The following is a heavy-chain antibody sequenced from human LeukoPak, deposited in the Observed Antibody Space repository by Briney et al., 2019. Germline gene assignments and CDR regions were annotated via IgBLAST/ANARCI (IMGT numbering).Heavy chain of an antibody. V-gene: IGHV4-30-4*01. CDR3: ARLGGSSPPYFDH. CDR1: GGSISSGDYY. CDR2: IYYSGST. D-gene: IGHD1-26*01. Sequence: PSETLSLTCNVSGGSISSGDYYWSWIRQAPGKGLEWIGYIYYSGSTYYNPSLKSRVTISVDTPKNQFSLKLSSVTAADTAVYYCARLGGSSPPYFDHWGQGTLVTVSS. J-gene: IGHJ4*02.